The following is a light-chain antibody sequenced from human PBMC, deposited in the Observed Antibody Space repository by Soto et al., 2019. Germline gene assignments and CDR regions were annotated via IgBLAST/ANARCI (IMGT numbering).Light chain of an antibody. V-gene: IGKV3-15*01. CDR3: QQYNNWALT. Sequence: EIVMTQSPATLSVSPGERATLSFRASQSVSSNLAWYQQKPGQAPRLLIYGASTRATGIPARFSGSESGTEFTLTISSLQSEDFAVYYCQQYNNWALTFGGGTKVEIK. CDR2: GAS. J-gene: IGKJ4*01. CDR1: QSVSSN.